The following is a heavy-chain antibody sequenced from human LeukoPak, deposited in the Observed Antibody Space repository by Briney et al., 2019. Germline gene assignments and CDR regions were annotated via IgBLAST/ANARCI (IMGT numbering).Heavy chain of an antibody. CDR2: INHSGST. J-gene: IGHJ2*01. D-gene: IGHD1-26*01. Sequence: SETLSLTCAVYGGSFSGYYWSWIRQPPGKGLEWIGEINHSGSTNYNPSLKSRVTISVDTSKNQFSLKLSSVTAADTAVYYCANNRDVGSGWYFDLWGRGTLVTVSS. V-gene: IGHV4-34*01. CDR1: GGSFSGYY. CDR3: ANNRDVGSGWYFDL.